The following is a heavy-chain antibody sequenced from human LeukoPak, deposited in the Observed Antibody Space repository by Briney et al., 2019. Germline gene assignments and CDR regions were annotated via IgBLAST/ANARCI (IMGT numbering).Heavy chain of an antibody. Sequence: SETLSLTCGVYGGSFSGCYWSWIRQPPGKGLEWMGEINHSGSTNYNPSLKSRVTISVDTSKNQFSLKLSSVTAADTAVYYCARRSSSWYGNWFDPWGQGTLVTVSS. D-gene: IGHD6-13*01. J-gene: IGHJ5*02. V-gene: IGHV4-34*01. CDR1: GGSFSGCY. CDR3: ARRSSSWYGNWFDP. CDR2: INHSGST.